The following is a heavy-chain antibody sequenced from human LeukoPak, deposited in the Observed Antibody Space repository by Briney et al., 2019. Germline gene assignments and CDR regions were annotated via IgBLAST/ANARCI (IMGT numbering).Heavy chain of an antibody. CDR2: IYYSGST. J-gene: IGHJ3*02. CDR3: ARAAYGSRAFDI. D-gene: IGHD3-10*01. V-gene: IGHV4-31*03. CDR1: GGSISSGGYY. Sequence: SQTLSLTCTVSGGSISSGGYYWSWIRQHPGKGLEWIGYIYYSGSTYYNPSLESRVTISVDTSKNQFSLKLSPVTAADTAVYYCARAAYGSRAFDIWGQGTMVTVSS.